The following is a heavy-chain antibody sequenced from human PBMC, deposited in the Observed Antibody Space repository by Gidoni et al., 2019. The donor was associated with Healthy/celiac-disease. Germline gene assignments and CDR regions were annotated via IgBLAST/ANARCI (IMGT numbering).Heavy chain of an antibody. CDR1: GDSVASNSAA. J-gene: IGHJ5*02. CDR3: ARNPRFSGWKPNWFDP. V-gene: IGHV6-1*01. CDR2: TYYRSKWYN. Sequence: QVQLQQSGPGLVKPSQTLSLTCAISGDSVASNSAAWNWIRQSPSRGLEWLGRTYYRSKWYNDYAVSVKSRITINPDTSKNQFSLQLNSVTPEDTAVYYCARNPRFSGWKPNWFDPWGQGTLVTVSS. D-gene: IGHD6-19*01.